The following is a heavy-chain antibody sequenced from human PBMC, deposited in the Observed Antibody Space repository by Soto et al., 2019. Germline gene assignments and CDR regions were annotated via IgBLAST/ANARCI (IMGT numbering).Heavy chain of an antibody. D-gene: IGHD2-2*01. J-gene: IGHJ4*02. CDR2: ISGSGGST. Sequence: GGSLRLSCAASGFTFSSYAMSWVRQAPGKGLEWVSAISGSGGSTYYADSVKGRFTISRDNSKNTLYLQMNSLRAEDTAVYYCAKDRYPVDCSSTSCYGSFDYWGQGTLVTVSS. V-gene: IGHV3-23*01. CDR1: GFTFSSYA. CDR3: AKDRYPVDCSSTSCYGSFDY.